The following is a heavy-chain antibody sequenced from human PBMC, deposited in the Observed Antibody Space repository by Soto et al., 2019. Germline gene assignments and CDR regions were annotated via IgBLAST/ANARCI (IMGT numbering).Heavy chain of an antibody. CDR1: GFTFSSYA. Sequence: EVQLLESGGGLVQPGGSLRLSCAASGFTFSSYAMSWVRQAPGKGLEWVSAISGSGGSTYYADSVKGRFTISRDNSKHTLYLQMNSLRAEDTAVYYCASITGTTDLGGMDVWGQGTTVTVSS. CDR2: ISGSGGST. CDR3: ASITGTTDLGGMDV. J-gene: IGHJ6*02. D-gene: IGHD1-7*01. V-gene: IGHV3-23*01.